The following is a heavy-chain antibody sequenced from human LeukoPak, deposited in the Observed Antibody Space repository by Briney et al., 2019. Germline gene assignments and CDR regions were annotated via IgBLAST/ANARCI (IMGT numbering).Heavy chain of an antibody. CDR1: GFTFSSYG. CDR3: ARRSGIAVAGAFDY. Sequence: QPGGSLRLSCAASGFTFSSYGMSWVRQAPGKGLEWVSAISGSGGSTYYADSVKGRFTISRDNSKNTLYLQMNSLRAEDTAVYYCARRSGIAVAGAFDYWGQGTLVTVSS. D-gene: IGHD6-19*01. CDR2: ISGSGGST. V-gene: IGHV3-23*01. J-gene: IGHJ4*02.